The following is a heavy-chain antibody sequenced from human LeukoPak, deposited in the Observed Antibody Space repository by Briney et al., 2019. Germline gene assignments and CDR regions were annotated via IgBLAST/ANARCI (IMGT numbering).Heavy chain of an antibody. V-gene: IGHV3-15*01. CDR3: TTRNFSSGWILFDY. CDR2: IKSKNDGGTT. CDR1: GFTFSNAW. J-gene: IGHJ4*02. Sequence: GGSLRLSCAASGFTFSNAWMSWVRQAPGKGLEGVGRIKSKNDGGTTDSSAPVKGRFTISTDDSKNTLYLQMNSLKTEDTAVYYCTTRNFSSGWILFDYWGQGTLVTVSS. D-gene: IGHD6-19*01.